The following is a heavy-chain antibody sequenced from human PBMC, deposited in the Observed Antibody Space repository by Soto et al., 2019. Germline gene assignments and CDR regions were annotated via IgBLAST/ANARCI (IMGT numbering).Heavy chain of an antibody. V-gene: IGHV1-8*01. CDR3: ARGAGPAHTVVPAAIQHFVSPPRDY. CDR2: MNPNSGNT. D-gene: IGHD2-2*02. CDR1: GYTFTSYD. Sequence: ASVKVSCKASGYTFTSYDINWVRQATGQGLEWMGWMNPNSGNTGYAQKFQGRVTMTRNTSISTAYMELSSLRSEDTAVYYCARGAGPAHTVVPAAIQHFVSPPRDYCGQGTLVIVSS. J-gene: IGHJ4*02.